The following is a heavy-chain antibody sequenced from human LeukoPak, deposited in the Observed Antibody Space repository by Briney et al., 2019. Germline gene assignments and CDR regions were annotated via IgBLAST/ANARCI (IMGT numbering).Heavy chain of an antibody. V-gene: IGHV1-46*01. D-gene: IGHD3-22*01. CDR1: GYTFTTYY. CDR3: ARSYYYTTSPERKYYFDY. Sequence: ASVKVSCKASGYTFTTYYLHWVRQAPGQGLEWMGIINPNGGSTIYAQKFQGRVTMTRDTSTITVYMELSSLRSEDTAVYYCARSYYYTTSPERKYYFDYWGQGTLVTVSS. J-gene: IGHJ4*02. CDR2: INPNGGST.